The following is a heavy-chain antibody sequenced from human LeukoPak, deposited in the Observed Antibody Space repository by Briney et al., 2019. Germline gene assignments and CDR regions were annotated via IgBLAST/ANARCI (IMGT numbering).Heavy chain of an antibody. V-gene: IGHV3-74*01. CDR2: INGDGSST. D-gene: IGHD6-13*01. Sequence: QPGGSLRLSCAASGFTFSSYWMHWVRQAPGKGLVWVSRINGDGSSTNYADSVKGRFTISRDNAKNTLYLQMNSLRAEDTAVYYCTRAAKQQLVTYWGQGTLVTVSS. CDR3: TRAAKQQLVTY. J-gene: IGHJ4*02. CDR1: GFTFSSYW.